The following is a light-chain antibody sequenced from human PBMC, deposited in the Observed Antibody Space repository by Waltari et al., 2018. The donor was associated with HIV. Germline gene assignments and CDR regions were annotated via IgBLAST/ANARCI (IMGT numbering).Light chain of an antibody. CDR1: QSVSSN. CDR3: QLYTNWPGT. CDR2: AAS. V-gene: IGKV3-15*01. J-gene: IGKJ3*01. Sequence: DMVMTQSPATLSVSPGERATLSCRASQSVSSNVAWYQQRPGQAPRLLIYAASTRATGVPARFSGSGSGTEFTLTISSLQSEDCALYYCQLYTNWPGTFGPGTKVDVK.